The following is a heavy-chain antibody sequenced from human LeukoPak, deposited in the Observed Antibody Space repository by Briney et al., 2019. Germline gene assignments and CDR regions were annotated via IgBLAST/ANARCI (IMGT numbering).Heavy chain of an antibody. CDR3: AKDREFGDTYLDY. D-gene: IGHD3-10*01. J-gene: IGHJ4*02. Sequence: PGRSLRLSCAASGFTFSSYGMHWVRQAPGKGLEWVAVISYDGSNKYYADSVKGRFTISSDNSKNTLYLQMNSLRAEDTAVYYCAKDREFGDTYLDYWGQGTLVTVSS. V-gene: IGHV3-30*18. CDR2: ISYDGSNK. CDR1: GFTFSSYG.